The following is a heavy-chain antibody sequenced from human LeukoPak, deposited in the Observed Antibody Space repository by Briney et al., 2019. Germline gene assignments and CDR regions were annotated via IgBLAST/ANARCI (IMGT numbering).Heavy chain of an antibody. CDR3: ARVWGSVGTASPRFDP. CDR2: IYYSGST. Sequence: TPSQTLSLTCTVSGGSISSGDYYWSWIRQPPGKGLEWIGYIYYSGSTYYNPSLKSRVTISVDTSKNQFSLKLSSVTAADTAVYYCARVWGSVGTASPRFDPWGQGTLVTVSS. J-gene: IGHJ5*02. V-gene: IGHV4-30-4*08. D-gene: IGHD5-18*01. CDR1: GGSISSGDYY.